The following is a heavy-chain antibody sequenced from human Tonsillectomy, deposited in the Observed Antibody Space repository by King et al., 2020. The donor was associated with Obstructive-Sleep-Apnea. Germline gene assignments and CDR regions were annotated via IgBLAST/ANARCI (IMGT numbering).Heavy chain of an antibody. V-gene: IGHV3-74*01. Sequence: EVQLVESGGGLVQPGGSLRLSCAASGFTFSTYWMHWVRQAPGKGLVWVSRINRDGCITSYADSVKGRFTISRDNAKNTLYLQMNILRAEDTAVYYCAREDDNYGSFDYWGQGTLVTVSS. CDR3: AREDDNYGSFDY. J-gene: IGHJ4*02. CDR2: INRDGCIT. CDR1: GFTFSTYW. D-gene: IGHD5-18*01.